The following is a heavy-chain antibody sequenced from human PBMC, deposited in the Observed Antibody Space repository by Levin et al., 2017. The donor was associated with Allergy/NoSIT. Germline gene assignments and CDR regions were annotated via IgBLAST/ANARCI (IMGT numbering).Heavy chain of an antibody. J-gene: IGHJ4*02. CDR3: ARLQLWLLSGFDY. CDR2: INPNSGGT. V-gene: IGHV1-2*02. CDR1: GYTFTGYY. Sequence: GESLKISCKASGYTFTGYYMHWVRQAPGQGLEWMGWINPNSGGTNYAQKFQGRVTMTRDTSISTAYMELSRLRSDDTAVYYCARLQLWLLSGFDYWGQGTLVTVSS. D-gene: IGHD5-18*01.